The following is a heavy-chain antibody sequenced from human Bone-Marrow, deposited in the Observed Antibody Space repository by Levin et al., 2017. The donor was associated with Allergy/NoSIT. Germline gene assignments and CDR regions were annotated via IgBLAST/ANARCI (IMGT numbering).Heavy chain of an antibody. CDR2: INYRGVT. CDR3: ARNRIIVSGGNDYYYGMDV. V-gene: IGHV4-61*01. J-gene: IGHJ6*02. Sequence: TASETLSLTCSVSGGSVSSGTYYWSWIRRPPGKGLEWIGYINYRGVTKYNPSLKSRGTISVDTSKNEFSLKVTSVTAADTAVYYCARNRIIVSGGNDYYYGMDVWGQGTTVTVSS. D-gene: IGHD5/OR15-5a*01. CDR1: GGSVSSGTYY.